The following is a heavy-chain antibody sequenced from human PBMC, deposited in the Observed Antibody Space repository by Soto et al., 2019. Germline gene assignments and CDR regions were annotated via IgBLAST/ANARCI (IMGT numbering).Heavy chain of an antibody. CDR2: ISDNSEPS. Sequence: LRLSCAAFGFTISGKKYVAWVSRAPGKGVEWVSGISDNSEPSYYADSLKVRFTISRDNSKNKLYLQMNRLRADDTALYYCAKITDHDIWSGSYYFGLWGQGTLVTV. D-gene: IGHD3-3*01. CDR1: GFTISGKKY. V-gene: IGHV3-23*01. CDR3: AKITDHDIWSGSYYFGL. J-gene: IGHJ4*02.